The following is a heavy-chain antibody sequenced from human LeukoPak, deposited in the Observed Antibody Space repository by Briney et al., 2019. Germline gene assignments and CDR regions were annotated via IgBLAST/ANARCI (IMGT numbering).Heavy chain of an antibody. J-gene: IGHJ3*02. V-gene: IGHV4-4*07. CDR2: IYTSGST. CDR3: ASGSHTAMDSDAFDI. Sequence: SETLSLTCTVSGGSISSYYWSWIRQPAGKGLEWIGRIYTSGSTNYNPPLKSRVTMSVDTSKNQFSLKLSSVTAADTAVYYCASGSHTAMDSDAFDIWGQGTMVTVSS. D-gene: IGHD5-18*01. CDR1: GGSISSYY.